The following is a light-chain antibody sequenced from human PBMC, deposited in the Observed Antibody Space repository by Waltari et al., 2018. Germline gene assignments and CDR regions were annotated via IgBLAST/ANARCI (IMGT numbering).Light chain of an antibody. V-gene: IGKV1-5*03. J-gene: IGKJ1*01. CDR1: QSIGYW. CDR3: QQSNSYPWT. Sequence: TQIPQSPSPLSASVADGAPSTCRASQSIGYWLTWIQQKPGSAPKFLIYQASSLETGVPSRFSGSGSGTEFTLTITNVQPDDFATYYCQQSNSYPWTFGQGTRVEMK. CDR2: QAS.